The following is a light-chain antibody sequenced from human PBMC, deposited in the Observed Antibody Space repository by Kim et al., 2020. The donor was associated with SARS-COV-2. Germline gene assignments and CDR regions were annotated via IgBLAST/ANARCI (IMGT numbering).Light chain of an antibody. CDR3: QQSYRTPPA. J-gene: IGKJ3*01. V-gene: IGKV1-39*01. CDR2: AAS. Sequence: ASVRDRVTITCRASQTISSYLNWYQQKPGKAPKLLIYAASSLQSGVPSRFSGSGSGTNFTLTISSLQPEDFATYYCQQSYRTPPAFGPGTKVDIK. CDR1: QTISSY.